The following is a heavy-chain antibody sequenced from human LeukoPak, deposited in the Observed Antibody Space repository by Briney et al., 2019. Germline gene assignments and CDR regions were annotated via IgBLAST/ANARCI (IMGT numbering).Heavy chain of an antibody. CDR2: IYTSGST. V-gene: IGHV4-61*02. J-gene: IGHJ3*02. CDR3: ACLTTADAFDI. Sequence: PSQTLSLTCTVSGGSISSGSYYWSWIRQPAGKGLEWIGRIYTSGSTNYNPSLKSRVTISVDTSKNQFSLKLSSVTAADTAVYYCACLTTADAFDIWGQGTMVTVSS. CDR1: GGSISSGSYY. D-gene: IGHD3-22*01.